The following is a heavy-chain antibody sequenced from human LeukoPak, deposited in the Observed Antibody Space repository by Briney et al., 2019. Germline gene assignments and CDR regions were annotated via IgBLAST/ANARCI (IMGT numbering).Heavy chain of an antibody. J-gene: IGHJ6*02. CDR2: ISGSGGST. Sequence: PGGSLRLSCAASGFTFSSYAMSWVRQAPGKGLEWVSAISGSGGSTYYADSVKGRFTISRDNANNSLYLQMNSLKVEDTAVYYCARANFHYYYGMDVWGQGTAVTVCS. CDR1: GFTFSSYA. V-gene: IGHV3-23*01. CDR3: ARANFHYYYGMDV. D-gene: IGHD1-1*01.